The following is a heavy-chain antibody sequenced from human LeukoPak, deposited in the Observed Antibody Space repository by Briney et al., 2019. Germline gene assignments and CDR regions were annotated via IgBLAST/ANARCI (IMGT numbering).Heavy chain of an antibody. CDR1: GGSISSHY. CDR3: ARGRFSSSSFDY. CDR2: IYYSGST. J-gene: IGHJ4*02. Sequence: SETLSLTCTVSGGSISSHYWSWIRQPPGKGLEWIGYIYYSGSTNYNPSLKSRVTISVDTSKNQFSLKLSSVTAADTAVYYCARGRFSSSSFDYWGQGTLVTVSS. D-gene: IGHD6-6*01. V-gene: IGHV4-59*11.